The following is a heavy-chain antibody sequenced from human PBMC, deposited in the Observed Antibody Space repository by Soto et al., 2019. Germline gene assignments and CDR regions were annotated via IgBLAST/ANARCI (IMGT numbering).Heavy chain of an antibody. CDR3: ARDEIAYSSGYYYGPHY. D-gene: IGHD3-22*01. Sequence: PGGSLRLSCAASGFTFSSYAMHWVRQAPGKGLEWVAVISYDGSNKYYADSVKGRFTISRDNSKNTLYLQMNSLRDEDTAVYYCARDEIAYSSGYYYGPHYWGQGTLVTVSS. CDR2: ISYDGSNK. V-gene: IGHV3-30-3*01. CDR1: GFTFSSYA. J-gene: IGHJ4*02.